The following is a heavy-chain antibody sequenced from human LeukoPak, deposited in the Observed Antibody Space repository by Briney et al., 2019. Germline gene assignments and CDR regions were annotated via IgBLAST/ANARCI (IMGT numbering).Heavy chain of an antibody. Sequence: GGSLRLSCAASGFSFDDYAMHWVRQAPGKGLEWVSGISWNSLSMGYAGSVKGRFTISRDNAKNSLFLQMNSLRAEDTALYYCAKDTQDGYSYGTPDYWGQGTLVTVSS. D-gene: IGHD5-18*01. CDR1: GFSFDDYA. V-gene: IGHV3-9*01. J-gene: IGHJ4*02. CDR2: ISWNSLSM. CDR3: AKDTQDGYSYGTPDY.